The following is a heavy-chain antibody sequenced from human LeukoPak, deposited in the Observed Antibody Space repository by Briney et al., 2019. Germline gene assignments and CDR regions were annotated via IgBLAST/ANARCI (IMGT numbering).Heavy chain of an antibody. D-gene: IGHD6-19*01. V-gene: IGHV4-34*01. CDR3: ARVWGAVAGQKPYYFDY. J-gene: IGHJ4*02. CDR2: INHSGST. Sequence: PSETLSLTCAVYGGSFSGYYWSWIRQPPGKGLEWIGEINHSGSTNYNPSLKSRVTMSVDTSKNQFSLKLSSVTAADTAVYYCARVWGAVAGQKPYYFDYWGQGTLVTVSS. CDR1: GGSFSGYY.